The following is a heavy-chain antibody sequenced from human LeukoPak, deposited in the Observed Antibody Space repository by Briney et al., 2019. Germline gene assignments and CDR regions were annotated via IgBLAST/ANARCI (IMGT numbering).Heavy chain of an antibody. J-gene: IGHJ1*01. D-gene: IGHD6-19*01. CDR3: ARKENPGNDSSGWYGADFQH. CDR2: INHSGST. CDR1: GGSFSGYY. V-gene: IGHV4-34*01. Sequence: SETLSLTCAVYGGSFSGYYWSWIRQPPGKGLEWIGEINHSGSTNYNPSLKNRVTISVDTSNNQFSLTLSSVTAADTAVYYRARKENPGNDSSGWYGADFQHWGQGTLVTVSS.